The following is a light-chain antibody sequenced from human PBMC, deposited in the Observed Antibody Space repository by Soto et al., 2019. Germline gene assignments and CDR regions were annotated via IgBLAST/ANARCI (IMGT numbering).Light chain of an antibody. J-gene: IGKJ1*01. CDR1: HSLLHSNGYNY. CDR3: MQALQTPPT. CDR2: LGS. Sequence: IVMTQSPLSLPVTPGEPASMSCRSSHSLLHSNGYNYLDWYLQKPGQSPQLLIYLGSNRASGVPDRISGSGSGTDYTLEISRVEAEDVGVYYCMQALQTPPTFGQGTKVDNK. V-gene: IGKV2-28*01.